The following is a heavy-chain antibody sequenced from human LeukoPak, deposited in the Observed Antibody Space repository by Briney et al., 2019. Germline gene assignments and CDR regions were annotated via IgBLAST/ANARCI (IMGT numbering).Heavy chain of an antibody. V-gene: IGHV1-8*03. J-gene: IGHJ4*02. CDR3: ARISPYYYDSSGFDY. CDR2: MNPNSGNT. Sequence: ASVKVSCKASGGTFSSYAISWVRQAPGQGLEWMGWMNPNSGNTGYAQKFQGRVTITRNTSISTAYMELSSLRSEDTAVYYCARISPYYYDSSGFDYWGQGTLVTVSS. D-gene: IGHD3-22*01. CDR1: GGTFSSYA.